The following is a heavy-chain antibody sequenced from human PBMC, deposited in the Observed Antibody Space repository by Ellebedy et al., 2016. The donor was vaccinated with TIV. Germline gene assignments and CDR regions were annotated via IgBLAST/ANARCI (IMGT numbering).Heavy chain of an antibody. Sequence: AASVKVSCKASGYTFTNYYMHCLRQAPGQGLEWMGIINPSGGSTTYAQNLQGRVTMTRDTSTSTVYMELSSLRSEDTAVYYCARSMYADLPRAQLIYNWFDPWGQGTLVTVSS. CDR2: INPSGGST. CDR1: GYTFTNYY. CDR3: ARSMYADLPRAQLIYNWFDP. J-gene: IGHJ5*02. D-gene: IGHD1-1*01. V-gene: IGHV1-46*04.